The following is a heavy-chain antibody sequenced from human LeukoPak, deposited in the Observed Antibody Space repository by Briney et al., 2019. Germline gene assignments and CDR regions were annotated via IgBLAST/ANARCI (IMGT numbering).Heavy chain of an antibody. Sequence: PSETLPLTCTVSGGSISTYYWNWIRQPPGKGLEWIGYIYYSGSTNYNPSLKSRVTISVDTSKNQFSLQLSSLGAADTAVYYCARSANLFDYWGQGTLVTVSS. D-gene: IGHD4/OR15-4a*01. CDR3: ARSANLFDY. CDR2: IYYSGST. V-gene: IGHV4-59*01. J-gene: IGHJ4*02. CDR1: GGSISTYY.